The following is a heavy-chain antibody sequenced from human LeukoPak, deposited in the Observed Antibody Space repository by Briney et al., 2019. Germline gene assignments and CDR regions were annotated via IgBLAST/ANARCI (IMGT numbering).Heavy chain of an antibody. D-gene: IGHD3-22*01. CDR1: GFTLKKYA. Sequence: GRSLRLSCSASGFTLKKYAMHWVRQAPGKGLEYVSAINSNGGRTYYADSVKGRFTISRDNSKNTLFLQMSSLRVEDTAVYYCVKDLYYDNSGYYSGAFDYWGQGTLVTVSS. V-gene: IGHV3-64D*06. CDR3: VKDLYYDNSGYYSGAFDY. CDR2: INSNGGRT. J-gene: IGHJ4*02.